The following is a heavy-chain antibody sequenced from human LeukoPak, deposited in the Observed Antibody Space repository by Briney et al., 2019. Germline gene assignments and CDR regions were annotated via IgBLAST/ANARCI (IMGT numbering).Heavy chain of an antibody. Sequence: PGGSLRLSCAASGFTFSNYSMNWVRQSPGKGLECVSSIGSSSSYLYYADSVKGRFTISRDNAKNSLYLQMNSLRAEDTAVYYCARDSGLRAFDLWGRGTVVTVSS. J-gene: IGHJ2*01. CDR1: GFTFSNYS. D-gene: IGHD2-8*02. V-gene: IGHV3-21*01. CDR2: IGSSSSYL. CDR3: ARDSGLRAFDL.